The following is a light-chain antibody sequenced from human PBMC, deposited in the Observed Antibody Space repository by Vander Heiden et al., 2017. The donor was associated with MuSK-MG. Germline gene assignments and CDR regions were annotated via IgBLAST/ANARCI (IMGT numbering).Light chain of an antibody. V-gene: IGKV1-39*01. J-gene: IGKJ4*01. CDR1: QSISSY. CDR2: AVS. CDR3: QERYTTLLT. Sequence: DIQMTQSPSSLSASVGDRVTITCRASQSISSYLNWYQQKPGKAPKLLIYAVSMFQSGVPSRFRGSASGTDFTLTIMMRQPEDFATYYFQERYTTLLTFSSGTKVEIK.